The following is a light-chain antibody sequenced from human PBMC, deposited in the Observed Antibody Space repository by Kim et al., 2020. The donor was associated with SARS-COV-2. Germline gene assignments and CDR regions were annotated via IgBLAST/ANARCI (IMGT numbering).Light chain of an antibody. CDR2: EDD. V-gene: IGLV3-1*01. J-gene: IGLJ2*01. CDR3: QSWDTSTLVV. CDR1: ELGQKY. Sequence: SYELTQPPSVSVAPGQTANITCSGDELGQKYFYWYQQRPGQSPVLVIYEDDKRPSGIPERLAGSNSGTVATLTVSGAQAMDEADYYCQSWDTSTLVVFGGGTQLTVL.